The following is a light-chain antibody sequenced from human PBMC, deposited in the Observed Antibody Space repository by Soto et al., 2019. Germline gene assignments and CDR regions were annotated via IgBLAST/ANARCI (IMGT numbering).Light chain of an antibody. CDR3: QQRSNWPTT. Sequence: EIVLTQSPATLSLSPGERATLSCRASQSVSSYLAWYQQKPGQAPGLLIYDASNRATGIPARFSGSGSGTDFTLTISSLEPEDFAVYYCQQRSNWPTTFGPGTKVDIK. V-gene: IGKV3-11*01. CDR2: DAS. J-gene: IGKJ3*01. CDR1: QSVSSY.